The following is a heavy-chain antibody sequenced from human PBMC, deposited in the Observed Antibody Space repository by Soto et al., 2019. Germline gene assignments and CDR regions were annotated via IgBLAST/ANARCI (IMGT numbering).Heavy chain of an antibody. V-gene: IGHV1-8*01. CDR3: VKPPVITASYYYYDMDV. J-gene: IGHJ6*02. CDR2: MNPNSGDT. D-gene: IGHD4-4*01. Sequence: ASVKVSCKASGYTFTSYDIEWVRQATGQGLEWMGWMNPNSGDTGYAQQFQGRVSMTRDTSITTAYMELSSLRSEDTAVYYCVKPPVITASYYYYDMDVWGQGTTVTVSS. CDR1: GYTFTSYD.